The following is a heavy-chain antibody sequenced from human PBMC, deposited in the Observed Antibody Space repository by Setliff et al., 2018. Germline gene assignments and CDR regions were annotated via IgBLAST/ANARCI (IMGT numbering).Heavy chain of an antibody. V-gene: IGHV4-61*05. CDR2: IYYSGNSNYDT. Sequence: PSETLSLTCNVSGDSISSTYHWGWIRQPPGKGLEWIGYIYYSGNSNYDTNYNPSLKSRVTISVDTSKNQFSLKLSSVTAADTAVYYCARGRWPFDYWGQGTLVTVSS. CDR1: GDSISSTYH. CDR3: ARGRWPFDY. J-gene: IGHJ4*02. D-gene: IGHD1-26*01.